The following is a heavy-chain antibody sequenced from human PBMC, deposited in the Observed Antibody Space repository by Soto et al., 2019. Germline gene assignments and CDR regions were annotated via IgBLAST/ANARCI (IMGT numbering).Heavy chain of an antibody. CDR1: GFTFSSYG. CDR2: ISYDGSNK. J-gene: IGHJ4*02. Sequence: GGSLRLSCAASGFTFSSYGMHWVRQAPGKGLEWVAVISYDGSNKYYADSVKGRFTISRDNSKNTLYLQMNSLRAEDTAVYYCAKGPPGYYFDYWGQGTLVTVSS. V-gene: IGHV3-30*18. CDR3: AKGPPGYYFDY.